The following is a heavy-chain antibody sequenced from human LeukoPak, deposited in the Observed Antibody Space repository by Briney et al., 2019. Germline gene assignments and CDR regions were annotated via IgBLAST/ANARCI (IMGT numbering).Heavy chain of an antibody. J-gene: IGHJ4*02. D-gene: IGHD3-22*01. CDR3: ARATNYYYDSSGYPPFDY. Sequence: PGXSLRLSCAASGFTFSSYSMNWVRQAPGKGLEWVSSISSSSSYIYYADSVKGRFTISRDNAKNSLYLQMNSLRAEDTAVYYCARATNYYYDSSGYPPFDYWGQGTLVTVSS. V-gene: IGHV3-21*01. CDR2: ISSSSSYI. CDR1: GFTFSSYS.